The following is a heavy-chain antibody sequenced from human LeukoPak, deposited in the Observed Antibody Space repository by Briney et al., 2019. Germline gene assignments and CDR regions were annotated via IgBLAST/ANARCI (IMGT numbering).Heavy chain of an antibody. CDR1: GFTFSDYI. V-gene: IGHV3-72*01. CDR3: SGDGKEGDNSGFDI. Sequence: HAGGSLRLSCAASGFTFSDYILDWVRQAPGKGLEGVGRIRRKGQSYTTEYAASVKDRFTISRDDSKNSLYLHMNSLRTEDTAVYHCSGDGKEGDNSGFDIWGQGTMVTVSS. CDR2: IRRKGQSYTT. D-gene: IGHD3-22*01. J-gene: IGHJ3*02.